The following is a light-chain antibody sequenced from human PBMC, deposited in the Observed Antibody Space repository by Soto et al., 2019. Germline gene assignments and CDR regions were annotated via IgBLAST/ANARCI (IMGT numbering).Light chain of an antibody. V-gene: IGLV1-44*01. CDR3: AAWDDSLKGVV. J-gene: IGLJ2*01. CDR2: STH. CDR1: SSNIGSNT. Sequence: QSALTQPPSASRTPGQRVTISCSGSSSNIGSNTVNWYQQLPGTAPKLLIYSTHQRPSGVPGRFSGSKSGTSASLAISGLQSEDEADYYCAAWDDSLKGVVFGGGTKVTVL.